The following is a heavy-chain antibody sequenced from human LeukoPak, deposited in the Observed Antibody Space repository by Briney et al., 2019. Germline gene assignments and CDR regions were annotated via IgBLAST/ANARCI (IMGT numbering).Heavy chain of an antibody. CDR1: GFTFSSYS. Sequence: GGSLRLSCAASGFTFSSYSMNWVRQAPGKGLEWVSSISSSSSYIYYADSVKGRFTTSRDNAKNSLYLQMNSLRAEDTAVYYCARGIVGATSPGYWGQGTLVTVSS. D-gene: IGHD1-26*01. CDR3: ARGIVGATSPGY. J-gene: IGHJ4*02. CDR2: ISSSSSYI. V-gene: IGHV3-21*01.